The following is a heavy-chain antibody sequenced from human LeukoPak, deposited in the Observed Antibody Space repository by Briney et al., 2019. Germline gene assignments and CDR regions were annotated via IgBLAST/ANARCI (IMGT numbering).Heavy chain of an antibody. CDR1: GYTFTSYG. D-gene: IGHD3-10*01. V-gene: IGHV1-18*01. CDR2: ISAYNGNT. Sequence: ASVKVSCKASGYTFTSYGISWVRQAPGQGLEWMGWISAYNGNTNYAQKLQGRVTMTTDTSTSTAYMELRSLRSDDTAVYYCARNIWFGESSDAFDIWGQGTMVTVSS. J-gene: IGHJ3*02. CDR3: ARNIWFGESSDAFDI.